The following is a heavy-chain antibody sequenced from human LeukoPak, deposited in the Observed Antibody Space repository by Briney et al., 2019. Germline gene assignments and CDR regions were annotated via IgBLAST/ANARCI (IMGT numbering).Heavy chain of an antibody. D-gene: IGHD5-18*01. CDR3: IADGWLQLWFFHY. CDR2: IKSETDGGTT. V-gene: IGHV3-15*01. CDR1: GLTFNKAW. J-gene: IGHJ4*02. Sequence: GGSLRLFCAVSGLTFNKAWMSWVRQAPGKGLEWIGRIKSETDGGTTDYAAPVKGRFTISRDDSKNTLYLQMSSLRAEDTAVYYCIADGWLQLWFFHYWGQGTLVTVSS.